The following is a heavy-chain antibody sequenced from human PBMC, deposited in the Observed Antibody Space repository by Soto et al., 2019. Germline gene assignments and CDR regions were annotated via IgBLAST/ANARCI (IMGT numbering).Heavy chain of an antibody. CDR1: GGTFSSYA. CDR3: ARSEELNGSGGYYYYYYGMDV. J-gene: IGHJ6*02. V-gene: IGHV1-69*01. D-gene: IGHD3-10*01. CDR2: IIPIVGTA. Sequence: QVQLVQSGAEVKKPGSSVKVSCKASGGTFSSYAISWVRQAPGQGLEWMGGIIPIVGTANYAQKFQGRVTITADESTSTAYMELSSLISEDTAVYYCARSEELNGSGGYYYYYYGMDVWGQGTTVTVSS.